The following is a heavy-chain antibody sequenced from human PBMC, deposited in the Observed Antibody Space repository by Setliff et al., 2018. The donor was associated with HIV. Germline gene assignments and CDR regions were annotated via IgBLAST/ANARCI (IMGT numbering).Heavy chain of an antibody. CDR1: GSTFSTYD. CDR3: AATPSKLSGYDGVDAFDI. Sequence: SVKVSCKPSGSTFSTYDINWVRQATGQRLEWIGWIVVGSGNTNYAQKFQERVTITRDMSTSTAYMELSSLRSEDTAVYYCAATPSKLSGYDGVDAFDIWGQGTMVTVSS. CDR2: IVVGSGNT. J-gene: IGHJ3*02. D-gene: IGHD5-12*01. V-gene: IGHV1-58*02.